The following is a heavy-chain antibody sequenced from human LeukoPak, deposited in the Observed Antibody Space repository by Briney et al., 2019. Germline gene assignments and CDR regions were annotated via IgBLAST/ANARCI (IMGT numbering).Heavy chain of an antibody. D-gene: IGHD6-19*01. CDR1: GYTFTGYY. Sequence: ASVKVSCKASGYTFTGYYMHWVRQAPGQGLEWMGWINPNSGGTNYAQKFQGMVTMTRDTSISTAYMELSRLRSDDTAVYYCARGRYSSGWFGYWGQGTLVTVSS. J-gene: IGHJ4*02. V-gene: IGHV1-2*02. CDR3: ARGRYSSGWFGY. CDR2: INPNSGGT.